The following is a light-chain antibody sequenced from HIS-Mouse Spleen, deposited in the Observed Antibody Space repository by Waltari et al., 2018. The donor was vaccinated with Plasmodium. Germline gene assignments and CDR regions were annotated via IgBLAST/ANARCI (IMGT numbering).Light chain of an antibody. J-gene: IGLJ3*02. CDR3: YSTDSSGNHRV. CDR2: EDS. CDR1: ALPQKS. Sequence: SYELTPPPSVSVSPGQPARITCSGDALPQKSAYWYQQKSGQAPVLVIYEDSKRPSGIPERFSGSSSGTMATLTISGAQVEDEADYYCYSTDSSGNHRVFGGGTKLTVL. V-gene: IGLV3-10*01.